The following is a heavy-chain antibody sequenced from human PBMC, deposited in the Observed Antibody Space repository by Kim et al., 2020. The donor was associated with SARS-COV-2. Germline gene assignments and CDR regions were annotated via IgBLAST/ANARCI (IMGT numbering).Heavy chain of an antibody. J-gene: IGHJ6*02. CDR3: ARQKSTYSSSWYSYCMDV. D-gene: IGHD6-13*01. Sequence: GESLKIFCKGSGYSFTSYWIGWVRQMPGKGLEWMGIIYPGDSDTRYSPSFQGQVTISADKSISTAYLQWSSLKASDTAMYYCARQKSTYSSSWYSYCMDVWGQGTTVTVSS. V-gene: IGHV5-51*01. CDR1: GYSFTSYW. CDR2: IYPGDSDT.